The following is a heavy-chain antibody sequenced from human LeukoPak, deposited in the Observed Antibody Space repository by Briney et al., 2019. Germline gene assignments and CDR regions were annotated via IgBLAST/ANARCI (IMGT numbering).Heavy chain of an antibody. J-gene: IGHJ3*02. CDR1: GYSISSGYY. Sequence: SETLSLTCTVSGYSISSGYYWGWIRQPPGKGLEWIGSLYHSGTTYYNPSLKSRVTISVDTSKNQFSLKLSSVTAADTAVYYCARHSSGEYAFDIWGQGTMVTVSS. V-gene: IGHV4-38-2*02. D-gene: IGHD3-16*01. CDR3: ARHSSGEYAFDI. CDR2: LYHSGTT.